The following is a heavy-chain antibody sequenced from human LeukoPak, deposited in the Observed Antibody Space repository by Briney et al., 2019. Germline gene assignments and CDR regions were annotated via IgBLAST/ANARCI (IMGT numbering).Heavy chain of an antibody. V-gene: IGHV4-59*01. J-gene: IGHJ3*02. Sequence: PETLSLTCTVSGGSISSYYWSWIRQPPGKGLEWIGYIYYSGSTNYNPSLKSRVTISVDTSKNQFSLKLSSVTAADTAVYYCARDTHYDILTGYYYDAFDIWGQGTMVTVSS. D-gene: IGHD3-9*01. CDR2: IYYSGST. CDR3: ARDTHYDILTGYYYDAFDI. CDR1: GGSISSYY.